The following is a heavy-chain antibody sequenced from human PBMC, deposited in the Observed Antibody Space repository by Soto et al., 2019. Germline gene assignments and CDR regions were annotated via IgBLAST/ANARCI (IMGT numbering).Heavy chain of an antibody. J-gene: IGHJ4*02. CDR3: VGYCSGGSCYTYDY. V-gene: IGHV4-59*01. CDR2: IYYSGST. D-gene: IGHD2-15*01. Sequence: QVQLQESCPGLVKPSETLSLTCTVSGGSISSYYWSWIQQPPGKGLEWIGYIYYSGSTNYNPSLKSRVTIAVDTSKNQFALKLSSVTAADTAVYYCVGYCSGGSCYTYDYWGQGTLVTVSS. CDR1: GGSISSYY.